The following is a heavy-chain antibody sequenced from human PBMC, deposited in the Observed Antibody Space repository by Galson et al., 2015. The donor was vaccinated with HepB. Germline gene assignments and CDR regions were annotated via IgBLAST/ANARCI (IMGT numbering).Heavy chain of an antibody. Sequence: QSGAEVKKPGESLKISCKTSGYSFTSYWIGWVRQMPGKGLEWMGIIYPGDSATRYSPSFQGQVILSADKSISTAYLQWSSLKASDTAMYYCTLQIPADDVHLWGQGTTVTVSS. CDR3: TLQIPADDVHL. V-gene: IGHV5-51*01. CDR1: GYSFTSYW. D-gene: IGHD6-25*01. CDR2: IYPGDSAT. J-gene: IGHJ6*01.